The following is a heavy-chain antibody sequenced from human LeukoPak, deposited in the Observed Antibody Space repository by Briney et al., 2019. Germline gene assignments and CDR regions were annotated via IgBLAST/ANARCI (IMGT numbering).Heavy chain of an antibody. CDR3: ARTRSSGGYSGADY. J-gene: IGHJ4*02. CDR2: LNWNGGST. D-gene: IGHD1-26*01. Sequence: AGGSLRLSCAASGFTFDSYGMTWVRQAPGKGLEWASGLNWNGGSTGYADSLQGRFTISRDNAKNSLYLQMTSLRAEDTALYYCARTRSSGGYSGADYWGQGTLVTVSS. CDR1: GFTFDSYG. V-gene: IGHV3-20*04.